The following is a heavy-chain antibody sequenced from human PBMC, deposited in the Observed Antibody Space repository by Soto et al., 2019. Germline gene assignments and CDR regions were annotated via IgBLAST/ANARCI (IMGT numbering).Heavy chain of an antibody. Sequence: QVQLVQSGAEVKKPGASVKVSCKASGYTFTDYHIHWVRQAPGQGLEWMAWINPNSGGTNSAKKFQCRVTMTRDTSISTAYTDLRRLKSDDTAVYYCVRRAKAVVLVYFDHWGRGTLVTVSS. J-gene: IGHJ2*01. D-gene: IGHD2-8*02. V-gene: IGHV1-2*02. CDR1: GYTFTDYH. CDR3: VRRAKAVVLVYFDH. CDR2: INPNSGGT.